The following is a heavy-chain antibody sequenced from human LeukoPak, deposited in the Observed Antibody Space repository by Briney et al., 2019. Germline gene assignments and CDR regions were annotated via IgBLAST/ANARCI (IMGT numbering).Heavy chain of an antibody. CDR1: GYTFTSYD. Sequence: ASVKVSCKASGYTFTSYDINWVRQATGQGLEWMGWMNPNSGNTGYAQKFQGRVTMTRNTSISTAYMELSSLRFEDTAVYYCARGLAQDYYDSSGYYDYWGQGTLVTVSS. D-gene: IGHD3-22*01. CDR3: ARGLAQDYYDSSGYYDY. V-gene: IGHV1-8*01. CDR2: MNPNSGNT. J-gene: IGHJ4*02.